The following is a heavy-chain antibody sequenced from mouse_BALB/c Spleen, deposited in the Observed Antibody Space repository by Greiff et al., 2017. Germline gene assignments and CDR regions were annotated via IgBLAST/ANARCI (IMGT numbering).Heavy chain of an antibody. CDR1: GFTFSSYG. J-gene: IGHJ2*01. CDR3: ARVGYYGGYFDY. V-gene: IGHV5-6-3*01. CDR2: INSNGGST. D-gene: IGHD2-3*01. Sequence: EVHLVESGGGLVQPGGSLKLSCAASGFTFSSYGMSWVRQTPDKRLELVATINSNGGSTYYPDSVKGRFTISRDNAKNTLYLQMSSLKSEDTAMYYCARVGYYGGYFDYWGQGTTLTVSS.